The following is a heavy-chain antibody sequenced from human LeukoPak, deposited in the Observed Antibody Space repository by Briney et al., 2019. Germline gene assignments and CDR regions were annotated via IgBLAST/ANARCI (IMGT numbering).Heavy chain of an antibody. Sequence: PGGSLRLSWAASGFTFSSYAMSWVRQAPGKGLGWVSAISGSGGSTYYADSVKGRFTISRDNCKNTLYLQMNSLRAEDTAVYYCATPSSILTMIVVVIDSWGQGTLVTVSS. CDR1: GFTFSSYA. J-gene: IGHJ4*02. CDR2: ISGSGGST. CDR3: ATPSSILTMIVVVIDS. V-gene: IGHV3-23*01. D-gene: IGHD3-22*01.